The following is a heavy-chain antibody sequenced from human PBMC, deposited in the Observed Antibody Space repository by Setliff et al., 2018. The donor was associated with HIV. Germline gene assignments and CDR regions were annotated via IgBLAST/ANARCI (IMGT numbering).Heavy chain of an antibody. J-gene: IGHJ3*02. CDR3: ARAGGGATDQAFDI. CDR2: IDPNGGAT. V-gene: IGHV1-46*01. CDR1: GYSFTSYF. Sequence: ASVKVSCKAFGYSFTSYFLHWVRQAPGQGLEWLGIIDPNGGATNNAQKLQGRLTVTTDTSTSTLYMDLSNLRSDDTAVCYCARAGGGATDQAFDIWGQGTMVTVSS. D-gene: IGHD2-2*01.